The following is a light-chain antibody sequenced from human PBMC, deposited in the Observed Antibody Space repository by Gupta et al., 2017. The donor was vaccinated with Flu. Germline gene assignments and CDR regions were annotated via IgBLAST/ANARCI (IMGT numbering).Light chain of an antibody. CDR1: SSDVGGYNY. Sequence: HSALTQPASVSRSPGQPITISCSGTSSDVGGYNYVSWYQQHPGKDPKLMIYEVSNRPSGVANRFSSSKSGNTASLTISGLQAEDEADYYCSSYTSSSTPWVFGGGTKLTVL. J-gene: IGLJ3*02. CDR2: EVS. V-gene: IGLV2-14*01. CDR3: SSYTSSSTPWV.